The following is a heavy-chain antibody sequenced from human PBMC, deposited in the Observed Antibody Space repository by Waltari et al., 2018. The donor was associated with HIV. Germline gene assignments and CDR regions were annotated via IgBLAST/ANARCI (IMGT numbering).Heavy chain of an antibody. D-gene: IGHD5-18*01. CDR3: ARGMGYGGSAEGFDY. CDR2: ISYDGNNR. J-gene: IGHJ4*02. V-gene: IGHV3-30*03. Sequence: QVQLVESGGGVVQPGTSLRLSCAASGFPFRDYGLHWVRQAPGKGMGWVAVISYDGNNRNHADSVKGRFSISRDNSKNTLYLQMNSLRVEDTAVYYCARGMGYGGSAEGFDYWGQGTLVTVSS. CDR1: GFPFRDYG.